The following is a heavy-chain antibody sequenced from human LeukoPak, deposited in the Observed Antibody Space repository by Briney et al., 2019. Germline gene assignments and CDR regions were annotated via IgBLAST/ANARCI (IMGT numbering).Heavy chain of an antibody. CDR3: AKGTPSYCSGGSCYSDYFDY. CDR1: GFTFSSYA. D-gene: IGHD2-15*01. V-gene: IGHV3-23*01. Sequence: PGGSLRLSCAASGFTFSSYAMSWVRQAPGKGLEWVSAISGSGGSTYYADSVKGRFTISRDNSKNTLYQQMNSLRAEDTAVYYCAKGTPSYCSGGSCYSDYFDYWGQGTLVTVSS. J-gene: IGHJ4*02. CDR2: ISGSGGST.